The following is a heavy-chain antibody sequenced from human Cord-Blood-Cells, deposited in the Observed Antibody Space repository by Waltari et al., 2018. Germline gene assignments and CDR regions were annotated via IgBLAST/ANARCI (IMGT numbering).Heavy chain of an antibody. CDR2: IIPNFGTA. V-gene: IGHV1-69*01. CDR3: ARGGLSSSSRTSPWDY. D-gene: IGHD6-6*01. Sequence: QVQLVPAGAEGKKPGSSVKVSCKASGGTFSSYSIGRVRQAPGQGLAWMGGIIPNFGTANYAQKFQGRVTITADESTSTAYMELSSLRSEDTAVYYCARGGLSSSSRTSPWDYWGQGTLVTVSS. J-gene: IGHJ4*02. CDR1: GGTFSSYS.